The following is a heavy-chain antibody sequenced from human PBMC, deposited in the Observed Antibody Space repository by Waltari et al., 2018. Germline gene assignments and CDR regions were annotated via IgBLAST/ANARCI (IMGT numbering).Heavy chain of an antibody. Sequence: QVQLVQSGAEVKKPGSSVKVSCKASGDTFSRYAISWVRQAPGQGLEWMGTSVPSFGTAKYARKFQGRVTRTADKSTSTAYMELNSLTFEDTAIYFCARDTWGSNHYFEFWGQGTLVTVSS. CDR1: GDTFSRYA. J-gene: IGHJ4*02. CDR2: SVPSFGTA. V-gene: IGHV1-69*08. D-gene: IGHD3-16*01. CDR3: ARDTWGSNHYFEF.